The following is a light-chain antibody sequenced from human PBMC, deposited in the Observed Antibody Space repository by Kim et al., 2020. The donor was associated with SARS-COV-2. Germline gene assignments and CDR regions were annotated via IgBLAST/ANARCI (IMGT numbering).Light chain of an antibody. V-gene: IGKV1-5*03. CDR2: KAS. J-gene: IGKJ4*01. CDR1: QSISSW. Sequence: ASVGDRVTITCRASQSISSWLAWYQQKPGKAPKLLIYKASSLESGVPSRFSGSGSGTEFTLTISSLQPDDFATYYCQQHNSFSLTFGGGTKVDIK. CDR3: QQHNSFSLT.